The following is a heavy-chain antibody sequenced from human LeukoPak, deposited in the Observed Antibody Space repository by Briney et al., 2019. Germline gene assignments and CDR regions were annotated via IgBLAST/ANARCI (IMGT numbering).Heavy chain of an antibody. CDR2: IRSKAYGGTT. D-gene: IGHD3-3*01. J-gene: IGHJ4*02. V-gene: IGHV3-49*04. CDR3: TRDTRDFWSGYYPVDSLDY. Sequence: PGGSLRLSCTASGFTFGDYAMSWVRQAPGKGLEWVGFIRSKAYGGTTEYAASVKGRFTISRDDSKSIAYLQMNSLKTEDTAVYYCTRDTRDFWSGYYPVDSLDYWGQGTLVTVSS. CDR1: GFTFGDYA.